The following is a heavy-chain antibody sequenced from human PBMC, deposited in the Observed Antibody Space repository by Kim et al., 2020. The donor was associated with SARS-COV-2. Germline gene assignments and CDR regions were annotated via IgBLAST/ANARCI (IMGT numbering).Heavy chain of an antibody. Sequence: SQTLSLTCAISGDSVSSNSAAWNWIRQSPSRGLEWLGRTYYRSTWYNDYAVSVKSRITINPDTSKNQFSLQLNSVTPEDTAVYYCASYDILTGPLDAFDIWGQGTMVTVSS. CDR2: TYYRSTWYN. V-gene: IGHV6-1*01. CDR1: GDSVSSNSAA. D-gene: IGHD3-9*01. J-gene: IGHJ3*02. CDR3: ASYDILTGPLDAFDI.